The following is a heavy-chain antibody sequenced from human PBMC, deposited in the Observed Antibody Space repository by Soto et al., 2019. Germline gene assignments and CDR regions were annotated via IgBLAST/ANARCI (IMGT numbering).Heavy chain of an antibody. CDR2: VYSSGST. CDR1: GGPINTYY. D-gene: IGHD3-22*01. CDR3: ARGGDSSGYYYASDY. V-gene: IGHV4-4*07. J-gene: IGHJ4*02. Sequence: PSETLSLTCSFSGGPINTYYWTWIRQPAGKGLEWIGRVYSSGSTTYNPSLKSRVTMSVDTSKNQFSLKLTSVTAADTAVYFCARGGDSSGYYYASDYWGQGTLVTVSS.